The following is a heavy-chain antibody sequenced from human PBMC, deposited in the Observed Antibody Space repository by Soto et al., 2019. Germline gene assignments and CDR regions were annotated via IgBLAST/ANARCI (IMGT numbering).Heavy chain of an antibody. Sequence: GGSLRLSCAASGFTFSSYGMHWVRQAPGKGLEWVAVISYDGSNKYYADSVKGRFTISRDNSKNTLYLQMNSLRAEDTAVYYCAKGSSSWYYFDYWGQGTLVTVSS. CDR3: AKGSSSWYYFDY. V-gene: IGHV3-30*18. CDR2: ISYDGSNK. J-gene: IGHJ4*02. D-gene: IGHD6-13*01. CDR1: GFTFSSYG.